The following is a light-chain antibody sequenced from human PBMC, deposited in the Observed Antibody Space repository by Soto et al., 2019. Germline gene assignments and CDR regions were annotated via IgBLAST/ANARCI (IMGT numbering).Light chain of an antibody. J-gene: IGLJ3*02. Sequence: QSALTQPASVSGSPGQSITISCTGTSSDIGGYNYVSWYQHHPGKAPKLVIYDVTDWPSGVSNRFSGSKSGNTASLTISGLQAEDEADYYCSSYTSSSTFWVFGGGTKLTVL. CDR2: DVT. CDR1: SSDIGGYNY. CDR3: SSYTSSSTFWV. V-gene: IGLV2-14*03.